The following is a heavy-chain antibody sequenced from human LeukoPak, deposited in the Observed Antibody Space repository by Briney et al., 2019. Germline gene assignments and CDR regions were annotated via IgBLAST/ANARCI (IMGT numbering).Heavy chain of an antibody. CDR1: GYSFTSYW. D-gene: IGHD3-10*01. V-gene: IGHV5-10-1*01. CDR3: ARHVRYHYGSGSYYSP. CDR2: IDPSDSYT. Sequence: GESLRISCKGSGYSFTSYWISWVRQMPGKGLEWMGRIDPSDSYTNYSPSFQGHVTISADKSISTAYLQWSSLKASDTAMYYCARHVRYHYGSGSYYSPWGQGTLVTVSS. J-gene: IGHJ5*02.